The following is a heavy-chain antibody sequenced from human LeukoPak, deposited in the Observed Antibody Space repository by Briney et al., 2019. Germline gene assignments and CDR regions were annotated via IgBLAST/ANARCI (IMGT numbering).Heavy chain of an antibody. CDR3: ARAGFGDDKYYFDY. CDR2: IYYSGST. D-gene: IGHD4-17*01. Sequence: SETLSLTCTVSGGSISSSSYYWGWIRQPPGKGLEWIGSIYYSGSTYYNPSLKSRVTISLDTSKNQFSLKLSSVTAADTAVYYCARAGFGDDKYYFDYWGQGTLVTVSS. V-gene: IGHV4-39*07. J-gene: IGHJ4*02. CDR1: GGSISSSSYY.